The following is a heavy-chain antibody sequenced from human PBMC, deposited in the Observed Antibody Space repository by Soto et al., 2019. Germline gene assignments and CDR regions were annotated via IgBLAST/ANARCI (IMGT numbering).Heavy chain of an antibody. CDR3: ARAEDYDFYWFDP. CDR2: IYYSGST. CDR1: RGSISSGGYY. Sequence: PLETLSLTCTVSRGSISSGGYYWSWIRQHPGKGLEWIGYIYYSGSTYYNPSLKSRVTISVDTSKNQFSLKLSSVTAADTAVYYCARAEDYDFYWFDPWGQGTLVTVSS. D-gene: IGHD3-3*01. V-gene: IGHV4-31*03. J-gene: IGHJ5*02.